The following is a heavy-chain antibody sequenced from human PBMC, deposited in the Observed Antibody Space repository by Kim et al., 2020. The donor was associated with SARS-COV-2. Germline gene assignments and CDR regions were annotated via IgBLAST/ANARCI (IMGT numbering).Heavy chain of an antibody. J-gene: IGHJ2*01. V-gene: IGHV4-59*01. CDR3: ARVPIIRDLYSHRGVGWYFDL. D-gene: IGHD5-12*01. CDR2: IYYSGST. CDR1: GGSISSYY. Sequence: SETLSLTCTVSGGSISSYYWSWIRQPPGKGLEWIGYIYYSGSTNYNPSLKSRVTISVDTSKNQFSLKLSSVTAADTAVYYCARVPIIRDLYSHRGVGWYFDLWGRGTLVTVSS.